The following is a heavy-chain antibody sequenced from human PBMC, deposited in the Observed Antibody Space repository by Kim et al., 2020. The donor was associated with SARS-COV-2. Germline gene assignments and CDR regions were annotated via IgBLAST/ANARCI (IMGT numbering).Heavy chain of an antibody. CDR3: AKTGVTMIVVVPNWFDP. D-gene: IGHD3-22*01. Sequence: GGSLRLSCAASGLTFSSYAMSWVRQAPGKGLEWVSAISGSGGSTYYADSVKGRFTISRDNSKNTLYLQMNSLRAEDTAVYYCAKTGVTMIVVVPNWFDPWGQGTLVTVSP. CDR2: ISGSGGST. CDR1: GLTFSSYA. J-gene: IGHJ5*02. V-gene: IGHV3-23*01.